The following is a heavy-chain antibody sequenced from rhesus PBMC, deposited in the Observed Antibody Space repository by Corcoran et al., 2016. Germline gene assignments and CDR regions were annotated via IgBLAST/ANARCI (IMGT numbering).Heavy chain of an antibody. D-gene: IGHD6-37*01. CDR2: ISGEDRRA. Sequence: LQLQESGPGLVKPSETLSLTCAVSGGSISSNSWTWIRQPPGKGLGWIGRISGEDRRAAYNPSLGSRITISTEPSKTQFSLKVDSVTAADTAVYYCVGLMVAGPVEYWGQGVLVTVSS. J-gene: IGHJ4*01. CDR3: VGLMVAGPVEY. V-gene: IGHV4-173*01. CDR1: GGSISSNS.